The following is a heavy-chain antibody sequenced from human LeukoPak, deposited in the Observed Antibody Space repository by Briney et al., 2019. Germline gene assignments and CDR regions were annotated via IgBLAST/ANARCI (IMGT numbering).Heavy chain of an antibody. V-gene: IGHV3-23*01. Sequence: GGSLRLSCAASGFTFSDYAMSWVRQAPGKGLEWVSVISGSGVSTDYADSVKGRFTISRDSSKNTVYLLMDSLRADDTAVYYCAKTESAGGGPQAVWGQGTTVTVSS. CDR3: AKTESAGGGPQAV. D-gene: IGHD3-10*01. CDR1: GFTFSDYA. CDR2: ISGSGVST. J-gene: IGHJ6*02.